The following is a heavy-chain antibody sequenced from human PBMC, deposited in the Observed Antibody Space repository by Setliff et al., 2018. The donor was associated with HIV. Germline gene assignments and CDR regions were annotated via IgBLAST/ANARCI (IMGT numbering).Heavy chain of an antibody. CDR2: VGTSGNT. J-gene: IGHJ6*03. V-gene: IGHV3-13*01. Sequence: PGGSLRLSCAASGFTFRNYDMYWVRQATGKGLEWVSAVGTSGNTYYPGSVKGRFTISGENAKNFLYLQMNSLRAGDTAVYYCARRAGYTSSWYREDYYYMDVWGKGTTVTGSS. CDR1: GFTFRNYD. CDR3: ARRAGYTSSWYREDYYYMDV. D-gene: IGHD6-13*01.